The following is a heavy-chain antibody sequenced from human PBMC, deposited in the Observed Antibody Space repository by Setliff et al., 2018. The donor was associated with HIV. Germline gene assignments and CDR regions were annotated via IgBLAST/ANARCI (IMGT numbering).Heavy chain of an antibody. CDR2: IYYSGST. Sequence: PSETLSLTCTVSGGSISSIDYYWSWIRQPPGKGLEWIGYIYYSGSTYYNPSLKSRVTISIDTSKNQFSLKLSSVTAADTAVYYCARRGDFFYYAMDVWGQGTTVTAP. CDR3: ARRGDFFYYAMDV. CDR1: GGSISSIDYY. V-gene: IGHV4-30-4*08. J-gene: IGHJ6*02.